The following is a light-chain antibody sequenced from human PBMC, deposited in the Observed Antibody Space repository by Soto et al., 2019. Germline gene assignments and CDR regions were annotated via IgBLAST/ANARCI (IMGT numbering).Light chain of an antibody. J-gene: IGLJ1*01. CDR1: SSDVGAYDH. CDR2: EVT. Sequence: QSALTQPPSASGSPGQSVTIPCTGTSSDVGAYDHVSWYQQHPGKAPKLMIYEVTKRPSGVPDRFSGSKSGNTASLTVSGLQAEDEADYYCSSYAGSSTLYVFGTGTKVTVL. V-gene: IGLV2-8*01. CDR3: SSYAGSSTLYV.